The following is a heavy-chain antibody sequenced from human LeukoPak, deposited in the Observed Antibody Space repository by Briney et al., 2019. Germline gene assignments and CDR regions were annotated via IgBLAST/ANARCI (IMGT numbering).Heavy chain of an antibody. CDR1: GGSISSGGYY. J-gene: IGHJ3*02. CDR3: ARAESLGYCSSTSCHTPRVAFDI. V-gene: IGHV4-31*03. CDR2: IYYSGST. Sequence: SETLSLTCTVSGGSISSGGYYWSWIRQHPGKGLEWIGYIYYSGSTYYNPSLKSRVTISVDKSKNQFSLKLSSVTAADTAVYYCARAESLGYCSSTSCHTPRVAFDIWGQGTMVTVSS. D-gene: IGHD2-2*01.